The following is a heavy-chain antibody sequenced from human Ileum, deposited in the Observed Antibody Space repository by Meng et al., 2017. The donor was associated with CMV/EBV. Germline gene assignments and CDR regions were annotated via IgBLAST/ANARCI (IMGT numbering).Heavy chain of an antibody. Sequence: TLQESGPTVVKPHPTLTLTCTFSGFSLSSTGVGVGWIRQPPGKALEWLALIYWDDDERYSPSLKRRLSITKDTSKNQVVLTMTNMDPVDTATYYCAHTFYDFWSGDYQYFFDYWGQGTLVTVFS. D-gene: IGHD3-3*01. V-gene: IGHV2-5*02. CDR2: IYWDDDE. CDR1: GFSLSSTGVG. J-gene: IGHJ4*02. CDR3: AHTFYDFWSGDYQYFFDY.